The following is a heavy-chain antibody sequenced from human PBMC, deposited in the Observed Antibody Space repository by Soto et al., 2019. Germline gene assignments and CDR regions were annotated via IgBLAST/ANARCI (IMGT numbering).Heavy chain of an antibody. CDR3: ARYYYDSSGYYYEDY. CDR1: GGSISSGDYS. D-gene: IGHD3-22*01. CDR2: IYYSGST. Sequence: SETLSLTCTVSGGSISSGDYSWSWIRQSPGKGLEWIGYIYYSGSTYYNPSLKSRVTISVDTSKNQFSLKLSSVTAADTAVYYCARYYYDSSGYYYEDYWGQGTLVTVSS. J-gene: IGHJ4*02. V-gene: IGHV4-30-4*01.